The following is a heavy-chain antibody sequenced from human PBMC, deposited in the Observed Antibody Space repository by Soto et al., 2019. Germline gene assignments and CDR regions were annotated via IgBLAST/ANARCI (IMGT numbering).Heavy chain of an antibody. CDR1: VYTFTSYG. Sequence: ASVKVSCKASVYTFTSYGISWVRQAPGQGLEWMGWISAYNGNTNYAQKLQGRVTMTTDTSTSTAYMELRSLRSDDTAVYYCARGVGYCSGGSCSYYFDYWGQGTLVTVSS. J-gene: IGHJ4*02. CDR3: ARGVGYCSGGSCSYYFDY. D-gene: IGHD2-15*01. V-gene: IGHV1-18*01. CDR2: ISAYNGNT.